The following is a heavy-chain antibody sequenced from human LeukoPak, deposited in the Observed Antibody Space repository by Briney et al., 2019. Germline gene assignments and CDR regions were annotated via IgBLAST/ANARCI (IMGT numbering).Heavy chain of an antibody. Sequence: GGSLRLSCAASGFTFSSYEMNWVRQAPGKGLEWVSYISSSGSTIYYADSVKGRFTISRDNAKNSLYLQMNSLRAEDTAVYYCARVSDSSSWYNYYYYYYMDVWGKGTTVTISS. CDR1: GFTFSSYE. V-gene: IGHV3-48*03. J-gene: IGHJ6*03. CDR3: ARVSDSSSWYNYYYYYYMDV. CDR2: ISSSGSTI. D-gene: IGHD6-13*01.